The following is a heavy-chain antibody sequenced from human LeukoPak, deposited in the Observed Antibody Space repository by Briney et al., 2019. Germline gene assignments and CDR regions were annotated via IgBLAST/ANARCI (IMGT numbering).Heavy chain of an antibody. CDR3: GKDLSGSGNYYNTRGYFQH. CDR2: ISVIGGDT. D-gene: IGHD3-10*01. Sequence: GGSLRLSCAASGFTFSSYSMSCVRQSPGKGREWVSAISVIGGDTYYADSVKGRFTISRNNSKNPLYMQMNSLRAEDTAVYYCGKDLSGSGNYYNTRGYFQHWGQGTLVTVSS. J-gene: IGHJ1*01. V-gene: IGHV3-23*01. CDR1: GFTFSSYS.